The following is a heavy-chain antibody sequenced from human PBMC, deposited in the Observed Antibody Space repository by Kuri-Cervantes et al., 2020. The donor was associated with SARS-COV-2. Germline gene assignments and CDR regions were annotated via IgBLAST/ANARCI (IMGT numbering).Heavy chain of an antibody. J-gene: IGHJ4*02. CDR2: IDCYNGRT. CDR1: AYTFTSYG. Sequence: ASVKVSCKASAYTFTSYGISWVRQAPGQELEWMAWIDCYNGRTEYARTLQGRLTVTTDASTSTAYMELRSLRCDDTAVYYCVRDPNCSAGNCYFDYWGQGTQVTVSS. D-gene: IGHD2-15*01. CDR3: VRDPNCSAGNCYFDY. V-gene: IGHV1-18*01.